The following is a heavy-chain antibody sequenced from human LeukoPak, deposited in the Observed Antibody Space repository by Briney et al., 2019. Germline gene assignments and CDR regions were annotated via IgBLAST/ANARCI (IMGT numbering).Heavy chain of an antibody. D-gene: IGHD4-17*01. CDR2: ISTSSSYI. V-gene: IGHV3-21*04. CDR3: AKGRKGANYGDYDPDFDY. Sequence: GGSLRLSCGASGFTFSGYSMNWVRQAPGKGLEWVSSISTSSSYIYYADSVKGRFTISRDNSKNTLYLQMNSLRAEDTAVYYCAKGRKGANYGDYDPDFDYWGQGTLVTVSS. CDR1: GFTFSGYS. J-gene: IGHJ4*02.